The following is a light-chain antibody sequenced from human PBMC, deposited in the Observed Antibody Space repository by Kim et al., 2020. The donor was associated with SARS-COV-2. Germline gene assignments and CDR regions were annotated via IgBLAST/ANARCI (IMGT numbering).Light chain of an antibody. CDR3: QVCAGSDDHPV. V-gene: IGLV3-21*02. Sequence: SYELTQPPSLSAAPGETARIVCGGDKIETKNVHWYQQRPGLAPVLVVYFNDDRPSGIPDRFSGSNSGNTATLTIASVEAGDEADYFCQVCAGSDDHPVFGGGTQLTVL. CDR2: FND. J-gene: IGLJ3*02. CDR1: KIETKN.